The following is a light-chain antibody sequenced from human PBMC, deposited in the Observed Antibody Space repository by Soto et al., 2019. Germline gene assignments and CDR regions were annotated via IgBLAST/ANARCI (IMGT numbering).Light chain of an antibody. CDR2: DNN. J-gene: IGLJ1*01. CDR1: SSNIGNNY. Sequence: QSVLTQPPSVSAAPGQKVTISCSGSSSNIGNNYVSWYQQLPGTAPKVLIYDNNSRPSGIPDRFSGSKSGTSATLGITGLQTGDEADYYCGTWDNSLSAYVFGTGTKFTVL. V-gene: IGLV1-51*01. CDR3: GTWDNSLSAYV.